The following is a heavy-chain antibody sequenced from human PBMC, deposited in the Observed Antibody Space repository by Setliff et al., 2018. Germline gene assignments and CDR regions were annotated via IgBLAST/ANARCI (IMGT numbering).Heavy chain of an antibody. J-gene: IGHJ4*02. CDR3: VRQDILTGYYAFDY. CDR1: GHPFTGYY. Sequence: ASVKVSCKASGHPFTGYYMHWVRQAPGQGLEWMGWINPNSGGTHYARKFQGRVSMTRDTSITTAYMELSRLKSDDTAVYYCVRQDILTGYYAFDYWGQGTLVTVSS. V-gene: IGHV1-2*07. CDR2: INPNSGGT. D-gene: IGHD3-9*01.